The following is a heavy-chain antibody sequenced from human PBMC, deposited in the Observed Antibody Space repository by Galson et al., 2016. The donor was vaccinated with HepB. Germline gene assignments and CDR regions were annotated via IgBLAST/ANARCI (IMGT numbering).Heavy chain of an antibody. Sequence: SLRLSCAASGFTFSEHGMHWVRQAPGKGLEWVASIFYDGTNKFYADSVKGRFTISRDNSQNTLFLQMNGLRAEDTAVYYCAKDTQCVTMIIVDTAGYFDFWGQGTLVTVS. J-gene: IGHJ4*02. D-gene: IGHD3-22*01. CDR1: GFTFSEHG. CDR2: IFYDGTNK. CDR3: AKDTQCVTMIIVDTAGYFDF. V-gene: IGHV3-33*06.